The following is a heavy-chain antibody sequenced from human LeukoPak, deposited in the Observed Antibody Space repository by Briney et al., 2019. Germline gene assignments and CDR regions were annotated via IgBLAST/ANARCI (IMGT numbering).Heavy chain of an antibody. D-gene: IGHD3-3*01. J-gene: IGHJ5*02. CDR1: GGSISSGSYY. V-gene: IGHV4-61*02. CDR3: ARVFWSGFWFDP. CDR2: PYTSGST. Sequence: SETLSLTCTVSGGSISSGSYYWSWIRQPAGKGLEWIGRPYTSGSTIYNPSLESRVTISADTSKNQFSLILTSVTAADTAVYYCARVFWSGFWFDPWGQGTLVTVSS.